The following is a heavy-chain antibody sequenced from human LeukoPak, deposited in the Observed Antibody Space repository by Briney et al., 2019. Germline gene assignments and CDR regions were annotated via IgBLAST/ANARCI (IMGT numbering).Heavy chain of an antibody. V-gene: IGHV3-48*02. D-gene: IGHD1-1*01. CDR1: GFTFSSYS. CDR3: ARARYSGPDY. J-gene: IGHJ4*02. CDR2: ISTSSSTI. Sequence: PGGSLRLSCAASGFTFSSYSMNWVRQAPGKGLEWVSYISTSSSTIYYADSVKGRFTTSRDNAKNSLYLQMNSLRDEDTAVYYCARARYSGPDYWGQGTLVTVSS.